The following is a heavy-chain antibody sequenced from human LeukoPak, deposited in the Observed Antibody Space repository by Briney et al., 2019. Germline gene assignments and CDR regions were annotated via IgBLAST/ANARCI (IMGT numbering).Heavy chain of an antibody. CDR2: INPNSGGT. V-gene: IGHV1-2*02. CDR3: AREQAVGDRHQKLSDY. D-gene: IGHD3-10*01. CDR1: GYTFTGYY. J-gene: IGHJ4*02. Sequence: ASVKVSCTASGYTFTGYYMHWVRQAPGQGLEWMGWINPNSGGTNYAQKFKGRVTMTRDTSISTASMELTRLTSDDSAVYYCAREQAVGDRHQKLSDYWGQGTLVTVSS.